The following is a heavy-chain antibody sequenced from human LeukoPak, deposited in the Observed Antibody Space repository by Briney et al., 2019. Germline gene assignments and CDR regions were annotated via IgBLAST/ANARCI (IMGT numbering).Heavy chain of an antibody. CDR3: ARDLSAGGSPEGKNTFDI. J-gene: IGHJ3*02. Sequence: GASVTVSCKASGYTFTGYYMHWVRQAPGQGLEWTGWINPNSGGTNYAQKFQGWVTMTRDTSISTAYMELSRLRSDDTAVYYCARDLSAGGSPEGKNTFDIWGQGTMVTVSS. D-gene: IGHD6-13*01. V-gene: IGHV1-2*04. CDR1: GYTFTGYY. CDR2: INPNSGGT.